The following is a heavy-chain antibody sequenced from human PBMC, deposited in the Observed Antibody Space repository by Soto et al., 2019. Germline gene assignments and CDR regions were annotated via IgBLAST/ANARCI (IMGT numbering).Heavy chain of an antibody. CDR2: ISGRGDTT. Sequence: EVQLLESGGGLVQPGGSLRLSCAASGFTFSNYAMTWVRQAPGKGLEWVSTISGRGDTTYYADSVKGRFTISRDNSKNTLYLQMSSLRAEDTAVYYCAKGLIAVTDYWGHGTLVTVFS. V-gene: IGHV3-23*01. D-gene: IGHD6-19*01. J-gene: IGHJ4*01. CDR1: GFTFSNYA. CDR3: AKGLIAVTDY.